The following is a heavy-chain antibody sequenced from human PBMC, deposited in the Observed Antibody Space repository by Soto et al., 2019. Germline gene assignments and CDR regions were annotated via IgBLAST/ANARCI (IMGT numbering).Heavy chain of an antibody. D-gene: IGHD6-13*01. J-gene: IGHJ4*02. CDR2: ISPLFSTT. Sequence: QVQLVQSGAEVKEPGSSVKVSCKASGDLFNNHAFNWVRQAPGQGLEWIGRISPLFSTTNYAQKFQGRVTIGADELTTVVYLEVNNLESDDSAIYYCAASSAIAAAGYFKFWGQGTLVTVSP. CDR3: AASSAIAAAGYFKF. CDR1: GDLFNNHA. V-gene: IGHV1-69*01.